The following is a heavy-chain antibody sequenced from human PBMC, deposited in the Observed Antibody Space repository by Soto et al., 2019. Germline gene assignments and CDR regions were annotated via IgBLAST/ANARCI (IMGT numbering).Heavy chain of an antibody. J-gene: IGHJ6*02. Sequence: QVQLVESGGGVVQPGRSLRLSCAASGFTFNNYGMHWVRQAPGKGLEWLAVIWNDGSNSSYANSVKGRFTISRDNSKNPLYLQMRSLRAEDTGVYYCARRQIPPPTRGAANARGAMDVWGQGTTVTVSS. CDR2: IWNDGSNS. V-gene: IGHV3-33*01. D-gene: IGHD6-13*01. CDR3: ARRQIPPPTRGAANARGAMDV. CDR1: GFTFNNYG.